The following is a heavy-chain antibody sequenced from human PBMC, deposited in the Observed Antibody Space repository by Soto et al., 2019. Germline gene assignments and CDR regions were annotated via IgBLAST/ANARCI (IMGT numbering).Heavy chain of an antibody. CDR3: ARLGFIAARPNFYYYYGMDV. V-gene: IGHV4-61*01. J-gene: IGHJ6*02. Sequence: SETLSLTCTVSGGSVSSGSYYWSWIRQPPGKGLEWIGYIYYSGSTDYNPSLKSRVTISVDTSKNQFSLKLSSVTAADTAVYYGARLGFIAARPNFYYYYGMDVWGQGTPVTVSS. CDR1: GGSVSSGSYY. D-gene: IGHD6-6*01. CDR2: IYYSGST.